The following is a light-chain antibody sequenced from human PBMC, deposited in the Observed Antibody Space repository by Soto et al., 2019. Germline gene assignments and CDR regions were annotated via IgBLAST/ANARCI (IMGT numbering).Light chain of an antibody. CDR2: DNY. Sequence: QAVVTQPPSVSAAPGQTVTISCSGSSSNIGNNFVSWYQQLPGTAPKLLIYDNYHRPSGIPDRFSGSKSGTSATLGITGLQTGDEADYYCGTWDSSLSAGVFGGGTKVTVL. CDR1: SSNIGNNF. V-gene: IGLV1-51*01. CDR3: GTWDSSLSAGV. J-gene: IGLJ2*01.